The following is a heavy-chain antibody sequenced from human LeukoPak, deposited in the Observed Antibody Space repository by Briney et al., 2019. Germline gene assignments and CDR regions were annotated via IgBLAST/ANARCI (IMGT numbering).Heavy chain of an antibody. CDR2: ISSNGGST. J-gene: IGHJ4*02. V-gene: IGHV3-64*01. CDR1: GFTFSSYG. Sequence: PGGSLRLSGAASGFTFSSYGMNWVRQAPGKGLEYVSVISSNGGSTYYANSVKGRFTISRDNSKNTLYLQMGSLRAEDMAVYYCARSGGRTFQWPGYYFDYWGQGTLVTVSS. D-gene: IGHD6-19*01. CDR3: ARSGGRTFQWPGYYFDY.